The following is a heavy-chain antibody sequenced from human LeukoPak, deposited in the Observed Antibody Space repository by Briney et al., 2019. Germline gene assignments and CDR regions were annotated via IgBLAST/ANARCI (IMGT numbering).Heavy chain of an antibody. CDR2: INHNAETI. V-gene: IGHV3-48*01. CDR3: ANERRDYYDSSGYYSGYYFDY. D-gene: IGHD3-22*01. J-gene: IGHJ4*02. CDR1: GFTFSSYV. Sequence: GGSLRLSCAASGFTFSSYVMSWVRQAPGKGLEWVSYINHNAETIYYADSVKGRFTISRDNAKNVLYLQMNSLRAEDTAVYYCANERRDYYDSSGYYSGYYFDYWGQGTLVTVSS.